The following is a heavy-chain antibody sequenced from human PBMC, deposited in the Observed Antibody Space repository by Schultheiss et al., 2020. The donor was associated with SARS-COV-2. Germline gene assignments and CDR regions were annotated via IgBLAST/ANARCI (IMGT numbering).Heavy chain of an antibody. V-gene: IGHV4-59*08. CDR2: IYYSGST. CDR3: ARLGAAAVGFQH. J-gene: IGHJ1*01. CDR1: GGSFSGYY. D-gene: IGHD6-13*01. Sequence: SETLSLTCAVYGGSFSGYYWSWIRQHPGKGLEWIGYIYYSGSTYYNPSLKSRVTISVDTSKNQFSLKLSSVTAADTAVYYCARLGAAAVGFQHWGQGTLVTVSS.